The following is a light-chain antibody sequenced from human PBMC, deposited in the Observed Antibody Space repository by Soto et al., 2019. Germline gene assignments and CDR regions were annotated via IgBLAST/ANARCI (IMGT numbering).Light chain of an antibody. CDR2: NVY. CDR3: SAYTVSRTYV. V-gene: IGLV2-14*03. J-gene: IGLJ1*01. Sequence: QSAPTQPASVSGSPGHSITISCIGTRSDVGAYNFVSWHQQHPGKAPKLMIYNVYDRPSGISYRFSGSKSGNTASLTISGLQGEDEADYYCSAYTVSRTYVFGTGTKVTVL. CDR1: RSDVGAYNF.